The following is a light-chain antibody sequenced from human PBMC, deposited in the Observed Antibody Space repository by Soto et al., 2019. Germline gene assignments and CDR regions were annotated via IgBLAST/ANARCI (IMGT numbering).Light chain of an antibody. J-gene: IGKJ1*01. CDR3: LKYYNSPT. CDR1: QSLGGSQ. CDR2: GAS. Sequence: PGERATLSCRASQSLGGSQLAWYQQKPGQAPRLLIYGASTRATGIPDRLSGSGSGTDFTLTISRLEPEDFAVYYCLKYYNSPTFGQGTKVELK. V-gene: IGKV3-20*01.